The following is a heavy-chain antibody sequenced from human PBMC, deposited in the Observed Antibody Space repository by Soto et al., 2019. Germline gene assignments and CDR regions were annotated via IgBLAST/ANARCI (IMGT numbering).Heavy chain of an antibody. V-gene: IGHV3-33*01. CDR2: IWYDGSNK. CDR1: GFTFSSYG. CDR3: ARDSIAVAGPYYYYYGMDV. D-gene: IGHD6-19*01. Sequence: PGGSLRLSCAASGFTFSSYGMHWVRQAPGKGLEWVAVIWYDGSNKYYADSVKGRFTISRDNSKNTLYLQMNSLRAEDTAVYYCARDSIAVAGPYYYYYGMDVWGQGTTVTVSS. J-gene: IGHJ6*02.